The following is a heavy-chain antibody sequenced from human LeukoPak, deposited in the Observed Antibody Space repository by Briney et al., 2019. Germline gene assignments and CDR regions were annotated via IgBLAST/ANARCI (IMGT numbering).Heavy chain of an antibody. CDR2: IYRGGST. D-gene: IGHD1-1*01. Sequence: PGGSLRLSCAASGFTVSSNYMSWVRQAPGKGLEWVSVIYRGGSTYYADSVKGRFTISRDNSKNTLYLQMNSLRAEDTAVYYCTRGYRPKPHDYWGQGTLVIVSS. J-gene: IGHJ4*02. CDR1: GFTVSSNY. V-gene: IGHV3-53*03. CDR3: TRGYRPKPHDY.